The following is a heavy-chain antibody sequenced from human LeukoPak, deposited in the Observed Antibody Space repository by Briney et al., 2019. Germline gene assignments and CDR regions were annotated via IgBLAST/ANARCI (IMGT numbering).Heavy chain of an antibody. J-gene: IGHJ5*02. V-gene: IGHV4-39*01. CDR2: LYYTGST. Sequence: PSETLSLTCTVSGGSISSSSYLWGWIRQPPGKGLEWIGSLYYTGSTYNNAALKSRVTISGDTSKNQISLNLRSVTAADTAVYYCARQDHQFGWFDPWGQGTLVTVSS. D-gene: IGHD3-16*01. CDR3: ARQDHQFGWFDP. CDR1: GGSISSSSYL.